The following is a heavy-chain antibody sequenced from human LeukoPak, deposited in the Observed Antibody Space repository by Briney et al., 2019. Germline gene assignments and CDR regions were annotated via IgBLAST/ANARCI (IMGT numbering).Heavy chain of an antibody. CDR1: GGSISSYY. V-gene: IGHV4-4*07. Sequence: KPSETLSLTCTVSGGSISSYYWSWIRQPAGKGLEWIGRFYTSGSTHYNPSLKSRVTMSIDTSKNQFSLKLSSVTAADTAVYYCARDARLHYYFDYWGRGTLVTVSS. D-gene: IGHD6-25*01. CDR3: ARDARLHYYFDY. CDR2: FYTSGST. J-gene: IGHJ4*02.